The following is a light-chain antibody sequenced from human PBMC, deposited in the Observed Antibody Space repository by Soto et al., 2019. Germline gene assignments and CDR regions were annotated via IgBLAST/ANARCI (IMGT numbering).Light chain of an antibody. CDR3: QQRRNWYT. J-gene: IGKJ2*01. CDR2: DAS. V-gene: IGKV3-11*01. Sequence: EIVLTQSPATLSLSPGERATLSCRASQTVSSYLAWYQQKPGQAPRLLIYDASNRATGIPARFSGSGSGTDFTLTISSLEPEDSAVYYCQQRRNWYTFGQGTKVEIK. CDR1: QTVSSY.